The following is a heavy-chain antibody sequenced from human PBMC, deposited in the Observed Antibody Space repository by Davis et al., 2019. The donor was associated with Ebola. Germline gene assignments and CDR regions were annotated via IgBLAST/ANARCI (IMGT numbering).Heavy chain of an antibody. Sequence: PSETLSLTCSVSGGSISSGAYYWSWIRQHPGKGLEWIGYIYYSGTTYYNPSLKSRVTISVDTSKNQFSLKLSSVTAADTAVYYCARLYDNSGFFDFWGQGTLVTVSS. D-gene: IGHD3-22*01. V-gene: IGHV4-31*03. CDR3: ARLYDNSGFFDF. J-gene: IGHJ4*02. CDR1: GGSISSGAYY. CDR2: IYYSGTT.